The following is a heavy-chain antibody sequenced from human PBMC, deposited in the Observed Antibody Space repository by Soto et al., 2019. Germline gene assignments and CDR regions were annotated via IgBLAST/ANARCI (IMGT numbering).Heavy chain of an antibody. D-gene: IGHD2-8*01. J-gene: IGHJ5*02. CDR3: ARSYPYCTNGVCYTFWFDP. CDR1: GGTFSSYA. Sequence: GASVKVSCKASGGTFSSYAISWVRQAPGQGLEWMGGIIPIFGTANYAQKFQGRVTITADESTSTAYMELSSLRSVDTAVYYCARSYPYCTNGVCYTFWFDPWGQGTLVTVSS. CDR2: IIPIFGTA. V-gene: IGHV1-69*13.